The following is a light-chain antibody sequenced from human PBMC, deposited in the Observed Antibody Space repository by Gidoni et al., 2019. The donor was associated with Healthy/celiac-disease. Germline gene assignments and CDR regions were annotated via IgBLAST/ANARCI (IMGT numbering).Light chain of an antibody. CDR2: DAS. CDR1: QGVSSY. J-gene: IGKJ1*01. V-gene: IGKV3-11*01. Sequence: EIVLTQSPATLSFSPGERATLSCRARQGVSSYLAWYQQKPGQAPRLLIYDASNRATGIPARFSGSGSGTDFTLTISSLEPEDFAVYYCQQRSNWPPTFGQGTKVEIK. CDR3: QQRSNWPPT.